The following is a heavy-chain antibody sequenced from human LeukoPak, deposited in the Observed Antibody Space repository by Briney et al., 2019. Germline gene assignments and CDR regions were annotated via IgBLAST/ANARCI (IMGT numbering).Heavy chain of an antibody. CDR3: ARDLSSTSRSWFDP. CDR2: IYTSGST. D-gene: IGHD2-2*01. Sequence: SETLSLTCTVSGGSISSYYWSWIRQPAGKGLEWIGRIYTSGSTNYNPSLKSRVTMSVDTSKNQFSLKLSSVTAADTAVYYCARDLSSTSRSWFDPWGQGTLVTVSS. J-gene: IGHJ5*02. CDR1: GGSISSYY. V-gene: IGHV4-4*07.